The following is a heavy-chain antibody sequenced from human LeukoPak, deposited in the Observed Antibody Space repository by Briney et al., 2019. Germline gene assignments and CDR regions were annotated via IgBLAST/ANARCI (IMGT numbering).Heavy chain of an antibody. CDR1: GYSISSGYY. CDR3: AREGASITMIVVVND. D-gene: IGHD3-22*01. J-gene: IGHJ4*02. V-gene: IGHV4-38-2*02. CDR2: IYHSGST. Sequence: SETLSLTCTVSGYSISSGYYWGWIRQPPGKGLEWIGSIYHSGSTYYNPSLKSRVTISVDTSKNQFSLKLSSVTAADTAVYYCAREGASITMIVVVNDWGQGTLVTVSS.